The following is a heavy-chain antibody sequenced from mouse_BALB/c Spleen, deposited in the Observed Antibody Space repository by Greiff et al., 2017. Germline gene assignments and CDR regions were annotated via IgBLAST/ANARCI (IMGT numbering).Heavy chain of an antibody. CDR2: ISSGGST. V-gene: IGHV5-6-5*01. CDR1: GFTFSSYA. J-gene: IGHJ3*01. D-gene: IGHD1-1*01. Sequence: EVKLMESGGGLVKPGGSLKLSCAASGFTFSSYAMSWVRQTPEKRLEWVASISSGGSTYYPDSVKGRFTISRDNARNILYLQMSSLRSEDTAMYYCARGGPTVVDPDFAYWGQGTLVTVSA. CDR3: ARGGPTVVDPDFAY.